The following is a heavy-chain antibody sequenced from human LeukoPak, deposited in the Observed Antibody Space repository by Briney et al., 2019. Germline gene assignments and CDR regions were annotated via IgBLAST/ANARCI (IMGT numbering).Heavy chain of an antibody. Sequence: GESLKISCKGSGYSFNSYWIGWVRQMPGKGLKWMGIIYPGDSDARYSPSFQGQVTISADKSISAAYLQWSSLKASDTAMYYCARRRDLYSGSYYPFDYWGQGTLVTVSS. CDR2: IYPGDSDA. J-gene: IGHJ4*02. CDR1: GYSFNSYW. CDR3: ARRRDLYSGSYYPFDY. V-gene: IGHV5-51*01. D-gene: IGHD1-26*01.